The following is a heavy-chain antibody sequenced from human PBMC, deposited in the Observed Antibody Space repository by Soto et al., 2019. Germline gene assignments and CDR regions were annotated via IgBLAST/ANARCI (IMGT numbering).Heavy chain of an antibody. CDR2: IYHSGST. J-gene: IGHJ3*02. CDR3: ARDRGSYYDSSGYGAFDI. CDR1: GGSISSGGYS. D-gene: IGHD3-22*01. Sequence: SETLSLTCAVSGGSISSGGYSWSWIRQPPGKGLEWIGYIYHSGSTYYNPPLKSRVTISVDRSKNQFSLKLSSVTAADTAVYYCARDRGSYYDSSGYGAFDIWGQGTMVTVSS. V-gene: IGHV4-30-2*01.